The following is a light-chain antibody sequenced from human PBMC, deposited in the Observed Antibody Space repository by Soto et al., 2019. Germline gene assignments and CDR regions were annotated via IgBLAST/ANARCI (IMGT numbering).Light chain of an antibody. CDR3: QQYSSYPET. Sequence: DIQMTQSPSTLSASVGDRVTITCRASQSISSWLAWYQQKPGKAPNLLIYEASRLESAVPSRFSGSASGTEFTLTINSLQTDDFATYFCQQYSSYPETFGQGTKV. J-gene: IGKJ1*01. V-gene: IGKV1-5*03. CDR1: QSISSW. CDR2: EAS.